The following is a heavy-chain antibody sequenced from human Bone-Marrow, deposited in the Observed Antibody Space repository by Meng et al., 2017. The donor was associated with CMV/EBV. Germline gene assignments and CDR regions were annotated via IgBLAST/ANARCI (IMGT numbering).Heavy chain of an antibody. CDR3: ARVMSGGHFSRIDS. V-gene: IGHV3-7*03. CDR1: GFTFNTYW. J-gene: IGHJ4*02. D-gene: IGHD1-26*01. Sequence: LSLTCAASGFTFNTYWMTWVRQPPGKGLEWVANIKQGGGEKSYVDSLKGRFTISRDNARNSVFLQVSGLRAEDTAVYYCARVMSGGHFSRIDSWGQGTLVTVPS. CDR2: IKQGGGEK.